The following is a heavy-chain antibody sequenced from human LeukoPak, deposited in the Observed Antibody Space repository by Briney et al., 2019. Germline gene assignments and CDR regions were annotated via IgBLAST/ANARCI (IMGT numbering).Heavy chain of an antibody. Sequence: KPSETLSLTCTVSGSSISSYYWCRIRQPPGKGLEWIGYIYYSGSTNYNPSLKSRVTISVDTSKNQFSLKMSSVTAADTAVYYCARGVSLLWFGDVRWFDPWGQGTLVTVSS. CDR2: IYYSGST. D-gene: IGHD3-10*01. CDR3: ARGVSLLWFGDVRWFDP. CDR1: GSSISSYY. J-gene: IGHJ5*02. V-gene: IGHV4-59*01.